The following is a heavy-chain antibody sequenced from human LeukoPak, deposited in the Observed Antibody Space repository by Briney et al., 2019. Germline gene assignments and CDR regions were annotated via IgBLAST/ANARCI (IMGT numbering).Heavy chain of an antibody. J-gene: IGHJ5*02. CDR1: GGSFSGYY. CDR3: ARTDSSGWYFGTFDP. D-gene: IGHD6-19*01. V-gene: IGHV4-34*01. Sequence: PSETLSLTCAVYGGSFSGYYWSWIRQPPGKGLQWIGEINHSRSTNYNPSLKSRVTISVDTSKNQFSLKLSSVTAADTAVYYCARTDSSGWYFGTFDPWGQGTLVTVSS. CDR2: INHSRST.